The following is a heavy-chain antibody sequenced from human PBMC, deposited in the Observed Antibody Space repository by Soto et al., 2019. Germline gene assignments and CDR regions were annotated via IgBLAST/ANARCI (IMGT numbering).Heavy chain of an antibody. V-gene: IGHV1-69*02. J-gene: IGHJ3*02. D-gene: IGHD2-15*01. CDR1: GGTFSSYT. Sequence: ASVKVSCKASGGTFSSYTISWVRQAPGQGLEWMGRIIPILGIANYAQKFQGRVTITADKSTSTAYMELSSLRSEDTAVYYCARGYCRGGSCYSLSDAFDIWGQGTMVTVSS. CDR2: IIPILGIA. CDR3: ARGYCRGGSCYSLSDAFDI.